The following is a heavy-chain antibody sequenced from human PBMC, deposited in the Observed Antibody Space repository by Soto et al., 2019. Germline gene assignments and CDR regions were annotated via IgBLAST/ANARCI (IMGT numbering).Heavy chain of an antibody. D-gene: IGHD3-10*01. CDR3: ARGASYYYGSGSYYNNVDY. V-gene: IGHV3-13*01. J-gene: IGHJ4*02. Sequence: PGGSLRLSCAASGFTFSSYDMHWVRQATGKGLEWVSAIGTAGDTYYPGSVKGRFTISRENAKNSLYLQMNSLRAEDTAVYYCARGASYYYGSGSYYNNVDYWGQGTLVTVSS. CDR1: GFTFSSYD. CDR2: IGTAGDT.